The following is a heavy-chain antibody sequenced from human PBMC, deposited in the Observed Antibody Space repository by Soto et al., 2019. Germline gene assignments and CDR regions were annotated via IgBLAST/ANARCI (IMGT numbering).Heavy chain of an antibody. Sequence: EVQLVESGGGLVQPGGSLRLSCAASGFSFSNYDIHWVRQATGKGLEWVSGIGTAGDTYYAGSVKGRFTISRENAKNSFYLQMNSLPAGDTAVYYCARGALCFDPWGQGTLVAVSS. CDR3: ARGALCFDP. J-gene: IGHJ5*02. CDR1: GFSFSNYD. V-gene: IGHV3-13*04. CDR2: IGTAGDT.